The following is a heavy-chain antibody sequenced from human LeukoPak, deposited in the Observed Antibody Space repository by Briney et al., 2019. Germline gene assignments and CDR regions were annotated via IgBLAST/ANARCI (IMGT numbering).Heavy chain of an antibody. CDR2: INHSGST. CDR3: ARGNSNRPYYYYYGMDV. D-gene: IGHD2/OR15-2a*01. V-gene: IGHV4-34*01. CDR1: GGSFSGYY. J-gene: IGHJ6*02. Sequence: KPSETLSLTCAVYGGSFSGYYWSWIRQPPGKGLEWIGEINHSGSTNYNPSLKSRVTISVDTSKNQFSLKLSSVTAADTAVYYCARGNSNRPYYYYYGMDVWGQGTTVTVSS.